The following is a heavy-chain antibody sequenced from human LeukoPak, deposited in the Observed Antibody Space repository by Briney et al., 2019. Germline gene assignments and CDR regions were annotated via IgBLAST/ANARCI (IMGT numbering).Heavy chain of an antibody. V-gene: IGHV3-30*02. CDR2: IRYDGSNK. D-gene: IGHD2-2*01. CDR3: AAPGVPAATYYFDY. CDR1: GFTFSTYG. Sequence: GGFLRLSCAASGFTFSTYGMHWVRQAPGKGLEWVAFIRYDGSNKYYADSVKGRFTISRDNSKNTVYLQMYSLRAEDTAVYYCAAPGVPAATYYFDYWGQGTLVTVSS. J-gene: IGHJ4*02.